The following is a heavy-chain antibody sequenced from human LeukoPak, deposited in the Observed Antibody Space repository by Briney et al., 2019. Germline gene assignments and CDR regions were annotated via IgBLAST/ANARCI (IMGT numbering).Heavy chain of an antibody. J-gene: IGHJ3*01. Sequence: ASVKVSCKASGGTFSSYAISWVRQAPGQGLEWMGGIIPIFGTANYAQKFQGRVTITADESTSTAYMELSSLRSEDTAVYYCARDRSDYGGNPIDVWGQGTMVTVSS. D-gene: IGHD4-23*01. CDR3: ARDRSDYGGNPIDV. CDR2: IIPIFGTA. V-gene: IGHV1-69*01. CDR1: GGTFSSYA.